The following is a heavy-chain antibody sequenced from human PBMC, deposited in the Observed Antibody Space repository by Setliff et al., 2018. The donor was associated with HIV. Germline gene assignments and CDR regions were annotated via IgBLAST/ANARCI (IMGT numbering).Heavy chain of an antibody. CDR3: ATLRWLRSKHSYS. V-gene: IGHV1-2*02. CDR1: GYIFSVYL. D-gene: IGHD5-12*01. CDR2: INPNSGDT. J-gene: IGHJ5*01. Sequence: ASVKVSCKASGYIFSVYLMHWVRQAPGQGLEWMGWINPNSGDTKYAQKFQGRVTMTRNTAISTAYMELSSLRSEDTAVYYCATLRWLRSKHSYSCGQGSLVTVSS.